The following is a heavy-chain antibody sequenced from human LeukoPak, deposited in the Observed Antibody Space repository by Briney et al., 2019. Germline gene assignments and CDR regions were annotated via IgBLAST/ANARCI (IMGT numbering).Heavy chain of an antibody. Sequence: SETLSLTCTVSGGSISSSSYYWGWIRQPPGKGREWIGSIYYSGSTYYNPSLKSRVTISVDTSKNQFSLKLSSVTAADTAVYYCARHSESYDYVWGSYRLLFDYWGQGTLVTVSS. D-gene: IGHD3-16*02. CDR1: GGSISSSSYY. J-gene: IGHJ4*02. CDR3: ARHSESYDYVWGSYRLLFDY. CDR2: IYYSGST. V-gene: IGHV4-39*01.